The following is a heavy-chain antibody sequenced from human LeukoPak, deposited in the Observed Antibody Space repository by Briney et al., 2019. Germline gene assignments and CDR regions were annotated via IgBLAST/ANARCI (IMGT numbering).Heavy chain of an antibody. CDR1: GGSFSGYY. CDR3: ARTYYYGSGSYYLNYYYGMDV. V-gene: IGHV4-34*01. J-gene: IGHJ6*02. Sequence: SETLSLTCAVYGGSFSGYYWSWIRQPPGKGLEWIGEINHSGSTNYNPSLKSRVTISVDTSKNQFSLKLSSVTAADTAVYYCARTYYYGSGSYYLNYYYGMDVWGQGTTVTVSS. D-gene: IGHD3-10*01. CDR2: INHSGST.